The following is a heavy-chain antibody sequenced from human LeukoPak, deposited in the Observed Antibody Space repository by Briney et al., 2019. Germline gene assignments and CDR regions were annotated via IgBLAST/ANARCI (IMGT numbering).Heavy chain of an antibody. J-gene: IGHJ5*02. CDR2: IFYNGNT. CDR3: ARGYCSGGNCYPGGNWFDP. CDR1: GGSFSGYY. V-gene: IGHV4-59*01. D-gene: IGHD2-15*01. Sequence: SETLSLTCAVYGGSFSGYYWSWIRQPPGKGLEWIGYIFYNGNTYYNPSLKSRVTISIDTSNNQFSLKLNSVTAADTAVYYCARGYCSGGNCYPGGNWFDPWGQGILVTVSS.